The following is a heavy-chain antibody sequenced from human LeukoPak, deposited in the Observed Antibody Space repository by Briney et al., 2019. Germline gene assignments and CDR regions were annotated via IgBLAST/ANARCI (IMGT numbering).Heavy chain of an antibody. CDR3: ARDHGDYGWFDP. V-gene: IGHV1-69*04. D-gene: IGHD4-17*01. CDR2: IIPILGIA. Sequence: SVKVSCKASGGTFSSYTISWVRQAPGQGLEWMGRIIPILGIANYAQKFQGRVTITADKSTSTAYMELSSLRSEDTAVYYCARDHGDYGWFDPWGQGTLVTVFS. CDR1: GGTFSSYT. J-gene: IGHJ5*02.